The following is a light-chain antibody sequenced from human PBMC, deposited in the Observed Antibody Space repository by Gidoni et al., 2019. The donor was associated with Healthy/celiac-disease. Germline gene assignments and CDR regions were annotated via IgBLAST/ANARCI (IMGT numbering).Light chain of an antibody. Sequence: DIQMTQSPSSLSASVGDRVTITCQASQDISNYLNWYQQKPGKAPKLLIYDASNLETGVPSRFSGSGSGTDFTLTISSLQPEDIATYYCQQYDNLPPLTFXGXTKVXIK. J-gene: IGKJ4*01. CDR1: QDISNY. V-gene: IGKV1-33*01. CDR2: DAS. CDR3: QQYDNLPPLT.